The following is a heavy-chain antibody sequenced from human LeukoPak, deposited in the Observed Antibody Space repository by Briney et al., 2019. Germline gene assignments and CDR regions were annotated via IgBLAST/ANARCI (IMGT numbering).Heavy chain of an antibody. D-gene: IGHD4-23*01. CDR3: ARADDGANSWVNY. CDR2: GYYSGST. V-gene: IGHV4-39*01. Sequence: SETLSLTCTVSGGSISSSSYYWGWIRQPPGKGLEWIGSGYYSGSTYYNPSLKSRVTISVDTSRNQFSLKLSSVTAADTAVYYCARADDGANSWVNYWGQGTLVTVSS. J-gene: IGHJ4*02. CDR1: GGSISSSSYY.